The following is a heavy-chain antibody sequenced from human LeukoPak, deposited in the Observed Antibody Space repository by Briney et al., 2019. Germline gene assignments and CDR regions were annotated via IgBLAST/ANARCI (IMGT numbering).Heavy chain of an antibody. Sequence: SETLSLTCTVSGGSISSGGYYWSWIRQHPGKGLEWVGYIYYSGSTYYNPSLKSRVTISVDTSKNQFSLKLSSVTAADTAVYYCATRGDCSSTSCYTRGYYYMDVWGKGTTATVSS. CDR1: GGSISSGGYY. CDR3: ATRGDCSSTSCYTRGYYYMDV. J-gene: IGHJ6*03. V-gene: IGHV4-31*03. D-gene: IGHD2-2*02. CDR2: IYYSGST.